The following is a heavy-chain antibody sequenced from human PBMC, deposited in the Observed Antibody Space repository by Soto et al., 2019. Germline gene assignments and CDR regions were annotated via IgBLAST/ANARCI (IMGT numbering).Heavy chain of an antibody. Sequence: ASVKVSCKASGYTFTSYGISWVRQAPGQGLEWMGWISAYNGNTNYAQKLQGRVTMTTDTSTSTAYMELRSLRSDDTAVYYCARDSLIVVVPAAIRPDYYYYGMDVWGQGTTVTVS. D-gene: IGHD2-2*02. CDR3: ARDSLIVVVPAAIRPDYYYYGMDV. J-gene: IGHJ6*02. V-gene: IGHV1-18*04. CDR1: GYTFTSYG. CDR2: ISAYNGNT.